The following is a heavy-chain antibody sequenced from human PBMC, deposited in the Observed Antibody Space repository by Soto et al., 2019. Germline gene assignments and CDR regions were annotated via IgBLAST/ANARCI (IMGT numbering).Heavy chain of an antibody. Sequence: SETLSLTCVVSGYSISTAFYWGWIRQPPGKVLEWIGYIYSDGSTYYNPSLKTRVTMSIDTSKNQFSLKLSSVTAADTAVYFCVRTTVSYYFDYWGQGALVTVSS. CDR1: GYSISTAFY. CDR2: IYSDGST. CDR3: VRTTVSYYFDY. V-gene: IGHV4-38-2*01. D-gene: IGHD4-17*01. J-gene: IGHJ4*02.